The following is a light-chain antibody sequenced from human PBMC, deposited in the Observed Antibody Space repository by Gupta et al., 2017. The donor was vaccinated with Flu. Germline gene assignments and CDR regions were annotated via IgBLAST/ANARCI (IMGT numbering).Light chain of an antibody. J-gene: IGKJ4*01. CDR1: QSLSRY. CDR3: QQRYNSPGT. Sequence: GNTATLSIRVSQSLSRYLVWYQQKPGQAPRLLIYDASSRATGIPDRFSGSWSGTDFTLTISILEPEDFAVYYCQQRYNSPGTFGGGTKVEIK. V-gene: IGKV3-11*01. CDR2: DAS.